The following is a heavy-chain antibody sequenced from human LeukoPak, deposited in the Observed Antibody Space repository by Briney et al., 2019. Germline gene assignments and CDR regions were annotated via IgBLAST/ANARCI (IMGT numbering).Heavy chain of an antibody. D-gene: IGHD3-22*01. CDR2: IYHSGST. J-gene: IGHJ3*02. Sequence: SETLSLTCTVSGYSISSGYYWGWIRQPPGKGLEWIGSIYHSGSTYYNPSLKSRVTISVDTSNNQFSLKLSSVTAADTAVYYCARDLHYYDSSGIDAFDIWGQGTMVTVSS. V-gene: IGHV4-38-2*02. CDR1: GYSISSGYY. CDR3: ARDLHYYDSSGIDAFDI.